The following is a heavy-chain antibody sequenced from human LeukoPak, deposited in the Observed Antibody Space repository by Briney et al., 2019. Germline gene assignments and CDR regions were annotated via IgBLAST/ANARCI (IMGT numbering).Heavy chain of an antibody. CDR3: ARDGAVVGTDFDY. CDR1: GFTFSSYG. D-gene: IGHD6-13*01. J-gene: IGHJ4*02. V-gene: IGHV3-30*02. CDR2: IRYDGSNR. Sequence: PGGSLRLSCAASGFTFSSYGMHWVRQAPGKGLEWVAFIRYDGSNRYYADSVKGRFTISRDNSKNTLYLQMNSLRAEDTAVYYCARDGAVVGTDFDYWGQGTLVTVSS.